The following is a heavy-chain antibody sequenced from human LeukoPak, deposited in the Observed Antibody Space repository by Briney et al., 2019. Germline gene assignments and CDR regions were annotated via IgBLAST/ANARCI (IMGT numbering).Heavy chain of an antibody. D-gene: IGHD2-2*01. CDR2: INPNSGGT. V-gene: IGHV1-2*02. Sequence: ASVKVSCKASGYTFTGYYMHWVRQAPGRGLEWMGWINPNSGGTNYAQKFQGRVTMTRDTSISTAYMELSRLRSDDTAVYYCARGAYCSSTSCFQNYYYYMDVWGKGTTVTISS. CDR1: GYTFTGYY. CDR3: ARGAYCSSTSCFQNYYYYMDV. J-gene: IGHJ6*03.